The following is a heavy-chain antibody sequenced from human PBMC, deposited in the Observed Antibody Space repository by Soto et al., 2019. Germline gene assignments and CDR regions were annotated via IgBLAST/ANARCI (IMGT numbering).Heavy chain of an antibody. D-gene: IGHD3-16*01. CDR1: GFTFSSYG. CDR3: AKEGYDYVWGSSKVQH. J-gene: IGHJ1*01. CDR2: ISYDGSNK. Sequence: QVQLVESGGGVVQPGRSLRLSCAASGFTFSSYGMHWVRQAPGKGLEWVAVISYDGSNKYYADSVKGRFTISRDNSKNTLYLQMDSLGGEDTAVYYCAKEGYDYVWGSSKVQHWGQGTLVTVSS. V-gene: IGHV3-30*18.